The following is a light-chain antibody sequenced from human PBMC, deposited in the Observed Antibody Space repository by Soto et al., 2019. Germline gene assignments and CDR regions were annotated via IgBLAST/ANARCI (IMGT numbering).Light chain of an antibody. CDR1: QSLSRN. J-gene: IGKJ3*01. CDR2: GAS. V-gene: IGKV3-15*01. Sequence: EILMTQSPATLSVSPGERATLSCRASQSLSRNLAWYQQKPGQAPRLLIYGASTRASGVPARFSGSGSGTEFTRTISSLQSENFALYYCQHYNDWPPAFTFGPGSKVDL. CDR3: QHYNDWPPAFT.